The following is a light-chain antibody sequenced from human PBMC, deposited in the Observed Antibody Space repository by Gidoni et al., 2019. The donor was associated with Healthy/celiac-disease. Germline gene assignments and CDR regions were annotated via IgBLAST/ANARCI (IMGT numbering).Light chain of an antibody. V-gene: IGKV3-11*01. CDR3: QQRSNWIT. Sequence: EIVLTQSPATLSLSPGERATLSCRASQRVSSYLAWYPQKPGQAPRLLIYDASNRSTGIPARFSGSGSGTDFTLTISSLEPEDFAVYYCQQRSNWITFGQGTRLEIK. J-gene: IGKJ5*01. CDR1: QRVSSY. CDR2: DAS.